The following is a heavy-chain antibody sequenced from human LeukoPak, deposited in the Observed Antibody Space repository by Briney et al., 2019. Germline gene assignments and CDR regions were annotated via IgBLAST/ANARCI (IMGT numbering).Heavy chain of an antibody. Sequence: GGSLRLSCAASGFTFSSYWMHWVRQAPGKGLAWVSRINTDGSSTSYADSVKGRFTISRDNAKNTLYLQMNSLRAEDTAVYYCARSDWFDPWGQGTLVTVSS. V-gene: IGHV3-74*01. CDR2: INTDGSST. CDR3: ARSDWFDP. J-gene: IGHJ5*02. CDR1: GFTFSSYW.